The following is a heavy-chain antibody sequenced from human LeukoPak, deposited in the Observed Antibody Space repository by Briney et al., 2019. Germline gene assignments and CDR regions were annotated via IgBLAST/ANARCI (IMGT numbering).Heavy chain of an antibody. CDR2: IHYSGST. CDR3: ARDYYDSSGYLPRYYYGMDV. CDR1: GGSISSYY. Sequence: SETLSLTCTVSGGSISSYYWSWIRQPPGKGLEWIGYIHYSGSTNYNPSLKSRVTISVDTSKNQFSLKLSSVTAADTAVYYCARDYYDSSGYLPRYYYGMDVWGQGTTVTVSS. J-gene: IGHJ6*02. V-gene: IGHV4-59*12. D-gene: IGHD3-22*01.